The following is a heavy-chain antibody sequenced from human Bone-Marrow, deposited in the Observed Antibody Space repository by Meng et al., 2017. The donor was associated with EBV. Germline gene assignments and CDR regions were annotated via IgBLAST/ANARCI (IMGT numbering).Heavy chain of an antibody. V-gene: IGHV3-74*01. CDR2: TNEDGRTT. J-gene: IGHJ4*02. CDR1: GFSFSRYW. CDR3: SRDLAGSDDD. D-gene: IGHD6-25*01. Sequence: EVHMVGAGGALVQPGGSLRLSCVASGFSFSRYWMHWVRQDPGKGLVWVSRTNEDGRTTDYADSVKGRFTISRDNTKNILYLQMDSLRDEDTDLYFCSRDLAGSDDDWGQGTLVTVSS.